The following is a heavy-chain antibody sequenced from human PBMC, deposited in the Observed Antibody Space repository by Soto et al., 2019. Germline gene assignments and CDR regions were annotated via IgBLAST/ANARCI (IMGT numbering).Heavy chain of an antibody. V-gene: IGHV3-21*01. CDR2: ISSSSNYI. J-gene: IGHJ4*02. D-gene: IGHD3-10*01. Sequence: EVQLVESGGGLVKPGGSLRLSCAASGFTFSTYSITWVRQAPGKGLEWVSSISSSSNYIYYADSVKGRFTISRDNAKKSVSLQVNRLGAEDTAVYYCAGGGEPGVQHHIYYFDYWGQGTLVTVSS. CDR3: AGGGEPGVQHHIYYFDY. CDR1: GFTFSTYS.